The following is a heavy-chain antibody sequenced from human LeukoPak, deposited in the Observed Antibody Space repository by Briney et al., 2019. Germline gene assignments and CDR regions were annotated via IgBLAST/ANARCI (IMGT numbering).Heavy chain of an antibody. Sequence: PGGSLRLSCAASGFTFSSYSVNWVRQAPGKGLGWVSYISSSSSTIYYADSVKDRFTISRDNAKNSLYLQMNSLRAEDTGVYYCARDLREGTVTTPFDYWGQGTLVTVSS. CDR2: ISSSSSTI. CDR3: ARDLREGTVTTPFDY. J-gene: IGHJ4*02. D-gene: IGHD4-17*01. V-gene: IGHV3-48*01. CDR1: GFTFSSYS.